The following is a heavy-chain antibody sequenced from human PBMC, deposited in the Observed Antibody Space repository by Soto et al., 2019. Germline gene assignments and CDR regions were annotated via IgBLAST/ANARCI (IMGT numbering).Heavy chain of an antibody. CDR2: ISYDGSDK. D-gene: IGHD6-6*01. CDR3: ARDLRIAARGASY. J-gene: IGHJ4*02. V-gene: IGHV3-30-3*01. Sequence: SLRLSCAASGFTFSSYAMHWVRQAPGKGLEWVAVISYDGSDKYYADSVKGRFTISRDNSKNTLYLQMNSLRAEDTAVYYCARDLRIAARGASYWGQGTLVTVSS. CDR1: GFTFSSYA.